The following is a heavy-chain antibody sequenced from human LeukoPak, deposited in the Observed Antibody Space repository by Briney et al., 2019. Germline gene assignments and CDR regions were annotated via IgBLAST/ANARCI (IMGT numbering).Heavy chain of an antibody. CDR1: GYRLSELS. V-gene: IGHV1-24*01. Sequence: GASVKVSCKVSGYRLSELSMHWVRQAPGKGLEWMGGLDVEDDEPIYAQKFQGRVIMTEDTSTDTAYMELSSLRSEDTAVYYCATEATSPDYNYYMDVWGKGTTDTVSS. D-gene: IGHD2-2*01. CDR3: ATEATSPDYNYYMDV. CDR2: LDVEDDEP. J-gene: IGHJ6*03.